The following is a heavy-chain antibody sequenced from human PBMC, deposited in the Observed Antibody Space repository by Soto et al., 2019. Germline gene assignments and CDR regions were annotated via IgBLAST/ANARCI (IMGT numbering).Heavy chain of an antibody. CDR1: GFSLTTSGVG. D-gene: IGHD5-18*01. CDR3: AHRGYMYGNWDHGYFDY. Sequence: QITLKESGPTRVRPTQTLALTCTFSGFSLTTSGVGVGWIRKTPGKALEWLAVIYWDDGKRYSPSRKSRLTITKDTSKNQVVLTMADMDPVDTATYFCAHRGYMYGNWDHGYFDYWGQGTLVTVSS. J-gene: IGHJ4*02. V-gene: IGHV2-5*02. CDR2: IYWDDGK.